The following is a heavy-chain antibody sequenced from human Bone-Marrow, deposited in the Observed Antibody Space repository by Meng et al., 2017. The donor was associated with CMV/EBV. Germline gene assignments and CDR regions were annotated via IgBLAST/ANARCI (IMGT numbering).Heavy chain of an antibody. D-gene: IGHD3-16*01. CDR1: EFTFSKYW. V-gene: IGHV3-30*03. J-gene: IGHJ6*02. CDR3: ARDHPRRFSGMDV. CDR2: VSFDGETK. Sequence: GESLKISCAASEFTFSKYWMSWVRQAPGKGLEWVAVVSFDGETKYYADSVKGRFTISRDNSKNTVYLQMNSLEREDTAVYYCARDHPRRFSGMDVWGQGTTVTVSS.